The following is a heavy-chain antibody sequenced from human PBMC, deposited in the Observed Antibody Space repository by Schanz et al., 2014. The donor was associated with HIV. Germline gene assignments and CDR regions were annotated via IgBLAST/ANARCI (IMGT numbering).Heavy chain of an antibody. J-gene: IGHJ5*02. CDR3: AREHDYGDYTLYNWFDP. CDR1: GGTFSNYA. Sequence: QVQLVQSGAEVKKPGASVKVSCKASGGTFSNYAINWVRQAPGQGLEWMGWINPNTGGTNFAQRFQGRVTVTRDTSISTAYMELSRLRSDDTAVYYCAREHDYGDYTLYNWFDPWGQGTLVTVSS. D-gene: IGHD4-17*01. V-gene: IGHV1-2*02. CDR2: INPNTGGT.